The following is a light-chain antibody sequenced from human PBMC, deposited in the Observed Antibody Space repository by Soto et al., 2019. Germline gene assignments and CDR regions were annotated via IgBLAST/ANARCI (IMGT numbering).Light chain of an antibody. CDR2: KAS. Sequence: DIQMTQSPSTLSASVGDRVTITCRASHSISDWLAWFQQKPGKAPKLLIFKASFLEIGVPSRFSGTGSGTEFTLTISSLQPDDFATYYCQHYNSSPMYIFRQGTKLEIK. CDR3: QHYNSSPMYI. V-gene: IGKV1-5*03. J-gene: IGKJ2*01. CDR1: HSISDW.